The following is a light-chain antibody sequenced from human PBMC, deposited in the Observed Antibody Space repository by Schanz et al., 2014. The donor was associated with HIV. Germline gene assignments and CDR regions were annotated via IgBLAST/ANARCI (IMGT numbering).Light chain of an antibody. CDR1: SSDIGTYNY. CDR2: EVS. Sequence: QSVLTQPASVSGSPGQSITISCIGTSSDIGTYNYVSWYQQLPGKAPKLMIYEVSKRPSGVPDRFSGSKSGNTASLTVSGLQAEDEADFYCSSYTTSRTWVFGGGTKLTVL. CDR3: SSYTTSRTWV. V-gene: IGLV2-14*01. J-gene: IGLJ3*02.